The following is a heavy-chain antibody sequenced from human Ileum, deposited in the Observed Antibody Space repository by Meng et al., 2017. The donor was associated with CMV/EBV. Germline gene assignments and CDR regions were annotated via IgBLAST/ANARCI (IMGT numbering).Heavy chain of an antibody. V-gene: IGHV3-7*01. CDR2: TNEDGSDK. J-gene: IGHJ4*02. D-gene: IGHD2-8*01. CDR1: GSSLSNSW. Sequence: GGSLRLSCAASGSSLSNSWMIWVRRAPGKGLEWVAKTNEDGSDKYYVDSVKGRFTIFRDNAKNSVYLQMNSLRAEDTAVYYCASTGPLYGLYFCYWGQGTLVTVSS. CDR3: ASTGPLYGLYFCY.